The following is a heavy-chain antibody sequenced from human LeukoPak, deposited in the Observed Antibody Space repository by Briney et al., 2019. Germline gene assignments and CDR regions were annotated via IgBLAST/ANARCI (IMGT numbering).Heavy chain of an antibody. CDR2: ISSSGNAV. CDR3: AKQQYSSGWYVPYYFDY. CDR1: GFTFSSYG. J-gene: IGHJ4*02. Sequence: PGGSLRLSCAASGFTFSSYGMNWVRQAPGKGLEWVSYISSSGNAVYYADSVKGRFTISRDNAKNSLYLQMNSLRAEDTAVYYCAKQQYSSGWYVPYYFDYWGQGTLVAVSS. D-gene: IGHD6-19*01. V-gene: IGHV3-48*03.